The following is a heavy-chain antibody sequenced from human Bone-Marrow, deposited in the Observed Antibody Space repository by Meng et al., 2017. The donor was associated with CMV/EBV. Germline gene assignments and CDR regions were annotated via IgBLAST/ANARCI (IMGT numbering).Heavy chain of an antibody. CDR2: IIPIFGTA. J-gene: IGHJ6*02. CDR3: ASDSTSRRVYYGMDV. V-gene: IGHV1-69*06. Sequence: SGGTFSSYAISWVRQAPGQGLEWMGGIIPIFGTANYAQKFQGRVTITADKSTSTAHMELSSLRSEDTAVYYCASDSTSRRVYYGMDVWGQGTTVTVSS. D-gene: IGHD6-6*01. CDR1: GGTFSSYA.